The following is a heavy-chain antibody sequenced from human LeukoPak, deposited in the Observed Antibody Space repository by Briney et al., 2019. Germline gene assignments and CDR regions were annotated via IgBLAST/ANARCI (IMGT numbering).Heavy chain of an antibody. D-gene: IGHD1-20*01. Sequence: PSETLSLTCTVSGGSVSSNSYYWAWIRQPPGKGLEWIGYIYYSGSTYYNPSLKSRVTISVDTSKNQFSLKLSSVTAADTAVYYCARSPTRKYNWNQMGAAFDIWGQGTMVTVSS. CDR2: IYYSGST. CDR3: ARSPTRKYNWNQMGAAFDI. CDR1: GGSVSSNSYY. J-gene: IGHJ3*02. V-gene: IGHV4-31*03.